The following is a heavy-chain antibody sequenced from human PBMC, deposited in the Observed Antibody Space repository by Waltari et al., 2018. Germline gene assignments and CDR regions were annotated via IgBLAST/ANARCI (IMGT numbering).Heavy chain of an antibody. Sequence: QLQLQESGPGLVKPSETLSLNCTVSGCSISSSSYYWGWIRQPPGKGLEWIGSIYYSGRTYYNPSLKSRVTISVDTSKNQFSLKLSSVTAADTAVYYCATRRSAGTDYWGQGTLVTVSS. CDR1: GCSISSSSYY. CDR2: IYYSGRT. CDR3: ATRRSAGTDY. D-gene: IGHD6-13*01. J-gene: IGHJ4*02. V-gene: IGHV4-39*01.